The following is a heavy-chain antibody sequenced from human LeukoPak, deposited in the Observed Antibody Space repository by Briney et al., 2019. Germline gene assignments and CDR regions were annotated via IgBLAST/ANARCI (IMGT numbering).Heavy chain of an antibody. CDR3: ARAGGPRPPYYDILTGHFDY. J-gene: IGHJ4*02. CDR1: GYTFTSYG. D-gene: IGHD3-9*01. V-gene: IGHV1-18*01. CDR2: ISAYNGNT. Sequence: GASVKVSCKASGYTFTSYGISWVRQAPGQGLEWMGWISAYNGNTNYAQKLQGRVTMTTDTSTSTAYMELRSLRSDDTAVYYCARAGGPRPPYYDILTGHFDYWGQGTLVTVSS.